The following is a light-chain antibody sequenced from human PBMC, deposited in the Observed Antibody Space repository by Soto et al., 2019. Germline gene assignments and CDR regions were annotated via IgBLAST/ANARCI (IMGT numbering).Light chain of an antibody. CDR2: DVS. J-gene: IGKJ1*01. CDR3: QQYGSYSLT. V-gene: IGKV1-5*01. CDR1: HSVSNW. Sequence: DIHMTESPATLSASPGERVTLSCRASHSVSNWLAWYQQKPGKAPKLLMYDVSSLDSGVPSRFSGSGSGTEFILTISSLQPDDFATYYCQQYGSYSLTFDQGTKVDIK.